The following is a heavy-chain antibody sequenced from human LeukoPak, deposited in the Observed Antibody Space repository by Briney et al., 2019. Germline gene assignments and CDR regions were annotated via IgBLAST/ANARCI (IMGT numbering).Heavy chain of an antibody. Sequence: GGSLRLSCAASGFSFSSYGMHWVRQAPGKGLEWVAFIRYDGSNKYYADSVKGRFTISRDNSKNTLYLQMNSLRAEDTAVYYCAIHSSSWYRGRFDYWGQGTLVTVSS. CDR1: GFSFSSYG. V-gene: IGHV3-30*02. CDR2: IRYDGSNK. D-gene: IGHD6-13*01. J-gene: IGHJ4*02. CDR3: AIHSSSWYRGRFDY.